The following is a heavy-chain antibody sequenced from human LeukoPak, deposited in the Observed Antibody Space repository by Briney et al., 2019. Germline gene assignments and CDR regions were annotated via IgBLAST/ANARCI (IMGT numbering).Heavy chain of an antibody. V-gene: IGHV3-66*01. CDR3: ARGYMVRGVIIPTDY. CDR2: IYSGGST. D-gene: IGHD3-10*01. Sequence: GGSLRLSCAASGFTFSDYYMSWIRQAPGKGLEWVSVIYSGGSTYYADSVKGRFTISRDNSKNTLYLQMNSLRAEDTAVYYCARGYMVRGVIIPTDYWGQGTLVTVPS. CDR1: GFTFSDYY. J-gene: IGHJ4*02.